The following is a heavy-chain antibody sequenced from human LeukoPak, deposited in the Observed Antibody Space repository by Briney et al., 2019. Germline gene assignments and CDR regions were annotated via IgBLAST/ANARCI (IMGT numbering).Heavy chain of an antibody. CDR1: GFTFDDYG. V-gene: IGHV3-20*04. J-gene: IGHJ4*02. CDR2: INWNGGST. CDR3: TRDHITSWQIDF. D-gene: IGHD2-2*01. Sequence: GGSLRLSCAASGFTFDDYGMSWVRQAPGKGLEWVSGINWNGGSTGYADSVKGRFTISRDNAKNSLYLQMNSLRVEDTAVYYCTRDHITSWQIDFWGQGTMVTVSS.